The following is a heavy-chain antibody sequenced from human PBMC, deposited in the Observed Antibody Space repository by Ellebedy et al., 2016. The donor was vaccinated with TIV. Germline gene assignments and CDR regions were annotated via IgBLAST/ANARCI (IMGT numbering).Heavy chain of an antibody. Sequence: GESLKISCAASGFIISGDWMSWVRQAPGKGLEWVAVISKDGRNEYYPDSVKGRFTISRDNSKNTLYLQMNSLRAEDTAVYYCARDPVGVGPAFDIWGQGTIVTVSS. J-gene: IGHJ3*02. D-gene: IGHD4-23*01. CDR2: ISKDGRNE. V-gene: IGHV3-30*03. CDR1: GFIISGDW. CDR3: ARDPVGVGPAFDI.